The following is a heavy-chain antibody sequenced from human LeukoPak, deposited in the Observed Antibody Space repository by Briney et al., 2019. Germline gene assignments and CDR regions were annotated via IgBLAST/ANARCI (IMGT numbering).Heavy chain of an antibody. CDR2: IYYTGTT. CDR3: VRLNPPHWNSGYYMDV. CDR1: GDSIGTSIYY. Sequence: SETLSLTCTVSGDSIGTSIYYWGWLRQPPGKGLEWIGSIYYTGTTNYNPSLESRVTISSDMSRNQFSLTLTSVTAADTAMYFCVRLNPPHWNSGYYMDVWGEGTTVVVSS. V-gene: IGHV4-39*01. J-gene: IGHJ6*03. D-gene: IGHD1-1*01.